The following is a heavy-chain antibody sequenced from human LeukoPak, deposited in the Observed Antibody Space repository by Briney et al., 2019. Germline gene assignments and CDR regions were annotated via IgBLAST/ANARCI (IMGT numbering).Heavy chain of an antibody. J-gene: IGHJ4*02. CDR2: ISSSSSYI. CDR3: ARTYCSSTSCYINLVDY. CDR1: GFTFSSYS. Sequence: PGGSLRLSCAASGFTFSSYSMNWVRQAPGKGLEWVSSISSSSSYIYYVDSVKGRFTISRDNAKNSLYLQMNSLRAEDTAVYYCARTYCSSTSCYINLVDYWGQGTLVTVSS. V-gene: IGHV3-21*01. D-gene: IGHD2-2*02.